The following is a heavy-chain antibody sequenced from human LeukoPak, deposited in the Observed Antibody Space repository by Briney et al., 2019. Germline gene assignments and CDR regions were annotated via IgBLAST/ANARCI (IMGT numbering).Heavy chain of an antibody. CDR3: ASDFWSGRNH. J-gene: IGHJ4*02. CDR2: ISAYNGNT. V-gene: IGHV1-18*01. Sequence: EASVKVSCKASGYTFTSYGISWVRQAPGQGLEWMGWISAYNGNTNYAQKFQGRVTMTRNTSISTAYMELSSLRSEDTAVYYCASDFWSGRNHWGQGTLVTVSS. D-gene: IGHD3-3*01. CDR1: GYTFTSYG.